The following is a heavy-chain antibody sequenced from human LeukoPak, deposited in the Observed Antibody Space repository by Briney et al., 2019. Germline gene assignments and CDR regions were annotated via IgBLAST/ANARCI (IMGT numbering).Heavy chain of an antibody. D-gene: IGHD3-10*01. CDR2: IYSGGST. CDR3: ARGRSGSYYRDYFDY. J-gene: IGHJ4*02. V-gene: IGHV3-53*01. Sequence: GGSLRLSCAASGFTVSSNYMSWVRQAPGKGLEWVSVIYSGGSTYYADSVKGRFTISRDNSKNTLYLQMNSLRAEDTAVYYCARGRSGSYYRDYFDYWGQGTLVTVSS. CDR1: GFTVSSNY.